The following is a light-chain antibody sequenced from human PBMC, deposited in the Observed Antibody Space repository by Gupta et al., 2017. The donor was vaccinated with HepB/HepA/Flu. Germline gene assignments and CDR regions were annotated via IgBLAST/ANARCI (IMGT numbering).Light chain of an antibody. CDR1: QSVTVF. Sequence: EVVLTQSPATLSLSPGERSTLSCRASQSVTVFLAWYQQKPGQAPRLLSYDASNRATGIPARFSGSGSGTDFTLTISSLEPEDFAVYYCQQRTNWPSLTFGGGTKVEVK. CDR3: QQRTNWPSLT. CDR2: DAS. J-gene: IGKJ4*01. V-gene: IGKV3-11*01.